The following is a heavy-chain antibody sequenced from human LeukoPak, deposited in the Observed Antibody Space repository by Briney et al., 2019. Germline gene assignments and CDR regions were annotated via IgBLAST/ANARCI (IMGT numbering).Heavy chain of an antibody. D-gene: IGHD2-2*01. J-gene: IGHJ5*02. CDR3: ARVRCSSTSCPT. Sequence: ASVKVSCKASGGTFDNYGISWVRQAPGQGLEWMGWINPNSGGTNYAQKFQGRVTMTRDTSISTAYMELSRLRSDDTAVYYCARVRCSSTSCPTWGQGTLVTVSS. CDR2: INPNSGGT. CDR1: GGTFDNYG. V-gene: IGHV1-2*02.